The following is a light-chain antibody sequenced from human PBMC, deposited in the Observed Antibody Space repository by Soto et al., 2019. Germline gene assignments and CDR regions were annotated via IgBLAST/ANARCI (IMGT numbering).Light chain of an antibody. CDR3: PAYDTSLGGVV. CDR2: GNS. CDR1: SSNTGAK. V-gene: IGLV1-40*01. Sequence: QAVVTQPPSMSGAPGQRVTISCTGSSSNTGAKHWYQHLPGTAPKLLIYGNSNRPSGVPDRFSGSKSGTSASLTITGLQAEDEADYYCPAYDTSLGGVVFGAGTKVTVL. J-gene: IGLJ2*01.